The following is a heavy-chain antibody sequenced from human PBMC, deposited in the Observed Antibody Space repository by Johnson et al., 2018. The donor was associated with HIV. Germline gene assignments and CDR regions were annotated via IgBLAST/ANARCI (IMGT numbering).Heavy chain of an antibody. CDR1: GFTVRSNY. CDR2: IYSGGST. CDR3: ARGGAFHAFDI. Sequence: EMQLVESGGGLIQPGGSLRLSCAASGFTVRSNYMSWVRQAPGKGLEWVSVIYSGGSTNYADSVKGRFTNSRDNAKNTLYLQMNSLRAEDTAMYFCARGGAFHAFDIWGHGTTVTVSS. J-gene: IGHJ3*02. V-gene: IGHV3-53*01. D-gene: IGHD3-3*02.